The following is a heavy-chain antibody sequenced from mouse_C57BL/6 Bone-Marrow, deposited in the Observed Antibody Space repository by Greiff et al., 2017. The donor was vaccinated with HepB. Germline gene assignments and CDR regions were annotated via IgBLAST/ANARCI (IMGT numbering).Heavy chain of an antibody. D-gene: IGHD3-3*01. CDR3: ARRGTGYAMDY. V-gene: IGHV5-2*01. J-gene: IGHJ4*01. Sequence: VQLQQSGGGLVQPGESLKLSCESNEYEFPSHDMSWVRKTPEKRLELVAAINSDGGSTYYPDTMERRFIISRDNTKKTLYLLMSSLRSEDTALYYCARRGTGYAMDYWGQGTSVTVSS. CDR2: INSDGGST. CDR1: EYEFPSHD.